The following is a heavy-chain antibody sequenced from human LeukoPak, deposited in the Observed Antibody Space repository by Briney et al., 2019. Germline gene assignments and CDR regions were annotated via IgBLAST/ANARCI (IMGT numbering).Heavy chain of an antibody. Sequence: PGGSLRLSCAASGFTFSSYWMSWVRQAPGKGLEWVANIKQDGSDKYYVDSVKGRFTISRDNAKNSLYLQINSLRAADTAVYYCATQRSSPPHYDILTRGWDYYYYGMDVWGKGTTVTVSS. CDR3: ATQRSSPPHYDILTRGWDYYYYGMDV. V-gene: IGHV3-7*03. CDR2: IKQDGSDK. D-gene: IGHD3-9*01. J-gene: IGHJ6*04. CDR1: GFTFSSYW.